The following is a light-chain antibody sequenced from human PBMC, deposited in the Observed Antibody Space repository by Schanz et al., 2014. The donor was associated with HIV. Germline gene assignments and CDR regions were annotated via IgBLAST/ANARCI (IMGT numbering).Light chain of an antibody. CDR1: SGDIGYY. CDR2: EVS. CDR3: SSYTSSSTPVV. J-gene: IGLJ2*01. Sequence: QSALTQPPSASGSPGQSVTLSCTETSGDIGYYVSWYQHHPGKAPKLMISEVSKRPSGVSNRFSGSKSGNTASLTISGLQAEDEADYYCSSYTSSSTPVVFGGGTKLTVL. V-gene: IGLV2-14*01.